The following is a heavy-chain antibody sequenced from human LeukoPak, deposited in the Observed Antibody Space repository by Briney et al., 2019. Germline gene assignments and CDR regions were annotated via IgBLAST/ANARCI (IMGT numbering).Heavy chain of an antibody. Sequence: ASLRVSCMASGYIFNNYDIKCVRPATGQGLEWMGWMNPNSGKRVYAQKFQGRVTMTTNSSINTAYMELTSLTSDDTAVYYCAKGLRSDYWGQGTLVTVSS. CDR1: GYIFNNYD. V-gene: IGHV1-8*01. CDR3: AKGLRSDY. J-gene: IGHJ4*02. CDR2: MNPNSGKR. D-gene: IGHD3-16*02.